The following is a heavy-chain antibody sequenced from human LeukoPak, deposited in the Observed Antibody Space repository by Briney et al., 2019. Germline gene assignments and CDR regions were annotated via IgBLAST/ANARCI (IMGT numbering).Heavy chain of an antibody. V-gene: IGHV4-34*01. J-gene: IGHJ3*02. CDR3: ASTSYDSSGYYYVGDAFDI. Sequence: SETLSLTCAVYGGSFSGYYWSGIRQPPGKGLEWIGEINHSGSTNYNPSLKSRVTLSVDTSKNQFSLKLSSVTAADTAVYYCASTSYDSSGYYYVGDAFDIWGQGTMVTVSS. D-gene: IGHD3-22*01. CDR1: GGSFSGYY. CDR2: INHSGST.